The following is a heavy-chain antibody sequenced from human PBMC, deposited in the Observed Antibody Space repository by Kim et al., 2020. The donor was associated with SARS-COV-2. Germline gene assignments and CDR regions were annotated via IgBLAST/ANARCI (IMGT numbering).Heavy chain of an antibody. Sequence: SETLSLTCTVSGGSISSSSYYWGWIRQPPGKGLEWIGSIYYSGSTYYNPSLKSRVTISVDTSKNRFSLKLSSVTAADTAVYYCARQTYYYDSSGYEWFDPWGQGTLVTVSS. V-gene: IGHV4-39*01. CDR3: ARQTYYYDSSGYEWFDP. CDR2: IYYSGST. J-gene: IGHJ5*02. D-gene: IGHD3-22*01. CDR1: GGSISSSSYY.